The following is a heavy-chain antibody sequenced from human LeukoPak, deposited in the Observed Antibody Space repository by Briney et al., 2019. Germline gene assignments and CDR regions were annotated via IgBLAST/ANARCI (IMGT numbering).Heavy chain of an antibody. D-gene: IGHD6-13*01. V-gene: IGHV3-23*01. CDR3: AKVMASGTSFFDY. J-gene: IGHJ4*02. CDR2: ISVSGGST. Sequence: GGSLRLSCAASGFTFSSYGMSWVRQAPGKGLEWVSSISVSGGSTYYADSVKGRFTISRDNSKNTLYLQTNSLRAEDTAVYYCAKVMASGTSFFDYWGQGTLVTVSS. CDR1: GFTFSSYG.